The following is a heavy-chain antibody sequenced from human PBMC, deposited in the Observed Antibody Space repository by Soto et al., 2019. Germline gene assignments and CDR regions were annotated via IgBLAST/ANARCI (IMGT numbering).Heavy chain of an antibody. CDR3: ARDIIPDRYGDDVHYYYSGMGV. V-gene: IGHV3-33*01. CDR2: IWYDGSNK. D-gene: IGHD4-17*01. J-gene: IGHJ6*02. CDR1: GFTFSSYG. Sequence: GGSLRLSCAASGFTFSSYGMHWVRQAPGKGLEWVAVIWYDGSNKYYADSVKGRFTISRDNSKNTLYLQMNSLRAEDTAVYYCARDIIPDRYGDDVHYYYSGMGVWGQGTTVTVYS.